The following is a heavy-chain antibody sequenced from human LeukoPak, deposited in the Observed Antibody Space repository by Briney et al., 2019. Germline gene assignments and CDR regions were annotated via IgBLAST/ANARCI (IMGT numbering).Heavy chain of an antibody. CDR1: GYTFTGCY. Sequence: ASVKVSCKASGYTFTGCYMHWVRQAPGQGLEWIGWINPNIRGTNYAQKFLGRVTITRDTSISTAYMELSRLRSDDTAVYYCARDLTGTTSWDLDYWGQGTLVTVSS. V-gene: IGHV1-2*02. CDR2: INPNIRGT. CDR3: ARDLTGTTSWDLDY. D-gene: IGHD1-7*01. J-gene: IGHJ4*02.